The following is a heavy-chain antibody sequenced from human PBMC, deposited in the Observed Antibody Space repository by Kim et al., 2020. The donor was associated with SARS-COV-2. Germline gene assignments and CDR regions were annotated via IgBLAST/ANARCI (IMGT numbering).Heavy chain of an antibody. CDR3: AKDKQWEL. CDR2: GGST. D-gene: IGHD1-26*01. V-gene: IGHV3-23*01. Sequence: GGSTYYADSVKGRFTISRDNSKNTLYLQMNSLRAEDTAVYYCAKDKQWELWGQGTMVTVSS. J-gene: IGHJ3*01.